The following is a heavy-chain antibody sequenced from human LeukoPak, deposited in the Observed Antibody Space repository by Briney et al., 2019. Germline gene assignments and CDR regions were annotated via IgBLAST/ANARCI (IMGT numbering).Heavy chain of an antibody. CDR3: ARRRGWKQQLVYFDY. CDR1: GGSITSYY. J-gene: IGHJ4*02. V-gene: IGHV4-59*08. Sequence: SETLSLTCTVSGGSITSYYWSWIRQPPGKGLEWIGYLFHSGTRRYNPSLKSRVTISADTTKNQIFLTMNSTTAADTAVYYCARRRGWKQQLVYFDYWGQGTLATVSS. CDR2: LFHSGTR. D-gene: IGHD6-13*01.